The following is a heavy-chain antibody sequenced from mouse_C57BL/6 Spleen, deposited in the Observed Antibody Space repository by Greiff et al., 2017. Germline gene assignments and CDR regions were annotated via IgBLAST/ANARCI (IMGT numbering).Heavy chain of an antibody. D-gene: IGHD2-5*01. CDR1: GFTFSSYA. V-gene: IGHV5-9-1*02. J-gene: IGHJ3*01. CDR3: TRARSNYAWFAY. Sequence: EVKLMESGEGLVKPGGSLKLSCAASGFTFSSYAMSWVRQTPEKRLEWVAYISSGGDYIYYADTVKGRFTISRDNARNTLYLQMSSLKSEDTAMYYCTRARSNYAWFAYWGQGTLVTVSA. CDR2: ISSGGDYI.